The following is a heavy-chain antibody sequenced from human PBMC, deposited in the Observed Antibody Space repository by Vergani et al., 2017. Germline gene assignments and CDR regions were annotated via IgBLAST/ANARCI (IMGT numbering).Heavy chain of an antibody. J-gene: IGHJ6*03. Sequence: QLQLQESDSRLVHPSQTLSLTCTLSGDAISRDTYSWNWVRQPPGKPLEWIGSVYYSGTTYYNPSLGGRVSMSIDKWQNHLSLTLTSVTAADSAFYLCARGQTGYSRDWSTYFFYMDVWGKGTTVTVSS. CDR2: VYYSGTT. CDR3: ARGQTGYSRDWSTYFFYMDV. V-gene: IGHV4-30-2*01. D-gene: IGHD3-9*01. CDR1: GDAISRDTYS.